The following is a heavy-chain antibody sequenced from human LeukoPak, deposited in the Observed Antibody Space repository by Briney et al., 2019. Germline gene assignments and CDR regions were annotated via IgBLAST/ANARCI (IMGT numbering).Heavy chain of an antibody. D-gene: IGHD6-13*01. Sequence: ASVKVSCKASGYTFTSYGISWVRQAPGQGLEWMGWISAYNGNTNYAQKLQGRVTMTTDTSTSTAYMELRSLRSDDTAVYYCARDLRSIAASNWFDPWGQGTLVTVSS. J-gene: IGHJ5*02. CDR3: ARDLRSIAASNWFDP. CDR1: GYTFTSYG. V-gene: IGHV1-18*01. CDR2: ISAYNGNT.